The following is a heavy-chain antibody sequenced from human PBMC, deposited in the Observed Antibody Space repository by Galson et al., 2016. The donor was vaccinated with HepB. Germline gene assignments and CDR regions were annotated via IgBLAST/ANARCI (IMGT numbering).Heavy chain of an antibody. CDR1: GFSFRSYA. Sequence: SLRLSCAASGFSFRSYAMHWVRQVPGKGLEWVAVISFDGSDEYYADSVKGRFTISRDNSKNTLYLQMNSLTVGDTAVYYCARDGGYSGYDAYGLDVWGKGSTVTVSS. CDR2: ISFDGSDE. J-gene: IGHJ6*04. CDR3: ARDGGYSGYDAYGLDV. D-gene: IGHD5-12*01. V-gene: IGHV3-30*04.